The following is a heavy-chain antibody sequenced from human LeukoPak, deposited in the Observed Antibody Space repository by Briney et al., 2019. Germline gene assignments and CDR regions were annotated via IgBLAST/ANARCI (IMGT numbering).Heavy chain of an antibody. CDR1: GGSISSSNW. CDR3: ARDSGTTGEVKFDP. J-gene: IGHJ5*02. Sequence: SETLSLTCAVSGGSISSSNWWSWVRQPSGKGLEWIGEIYHSGSTNYNPSLKSRVTISVDKSKNQFSLKLSSVTAADTAVYYCARDSGTTGEVKFDPWGQGTLVTVSS. V-gene: IGHV4-4*02. D-gene: IGHD3-10*01. CDR2: IYHSGST.